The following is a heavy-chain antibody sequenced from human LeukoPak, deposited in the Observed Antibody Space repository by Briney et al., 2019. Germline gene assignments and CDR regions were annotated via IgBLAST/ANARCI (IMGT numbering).Heavy chain of an antibody. J-gene: IGHJ4*02. D-gene: IGHD3-3*01. CDR1: GYTFTSYA. Sequence: GASVKVSCKASGYTFTSYAIHWVRQAPGQRLEWMGWINPNSGGTNYAQKFQGRVTMTRDTSISTAYMELSRLRSDDTAVYYCARDGQYYDFWSGYPIWGQGTLVTVSS. CDR3: ARDGQYYDFWSGYPI. V-gene: IGHV1-2*02. CDR2: INPNSGGT.